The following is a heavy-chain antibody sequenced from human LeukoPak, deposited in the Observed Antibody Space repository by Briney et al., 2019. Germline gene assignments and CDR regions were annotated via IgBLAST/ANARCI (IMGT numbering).Heavy chain of an antibody. CDR2: ISGSGGST. D-gene: IGHD2-15*01. CDR1: GFTFSSYA. Sequence: GGSLRLSCAASGFTFSSYAMSWVRQAPGKGLEWVSAISGSGGSTYYADSVKGRSTISRDNSKNTLYLQMNSLRAEDTAVYYCARVRCSGGSCYPFFDFDYWGQGTLVTVSS. J-gene: IGHJ4*02. CDR3: ARVRCSGGSCYPFFDFDY. V-gene: IGHV3-23*01.